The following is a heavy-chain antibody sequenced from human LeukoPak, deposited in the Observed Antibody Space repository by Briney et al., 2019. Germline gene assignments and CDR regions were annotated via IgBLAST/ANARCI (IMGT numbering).Heavy chain of an antibody. CDR2: IYYSGST. V-gene: IGHV4-30-4*01. J-gene: IGHJ4*02. Sequence: SQTLSLTCTVSGGSISSGDYYWSWIRQPPGKGLEWIGYIYYSGSTYYNPSLKSRVTISVDTSKNQFSLKLSSVTAADTAVYYCARGGFGICNYEYYLDYWGQGTLVTVPS. CDR1: GGSISSGDYY. CDR3: ARGGFGICNYEYYLDY. D-gene: IGHD4-11*01.